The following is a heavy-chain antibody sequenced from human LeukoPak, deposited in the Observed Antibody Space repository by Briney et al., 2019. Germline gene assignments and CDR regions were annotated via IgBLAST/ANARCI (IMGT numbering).Heavy chain of an antibody. J-gene: IGHJ4*02. CDR2: IRFDGTNK. D-gene: IGHD4-23*01. V-gene: IGHV3-30*02. Sequence: GGSLRLSCAASGFTFSSYGMHWVRQAPGKGLEWVAFIRFDGTNKYYADSVKGRFTISRDNSKNTLYVQMNSLTPEDTAVYYCARERQELRWGGILDYWGQGTLVTVSS. CDR1: GFTFSSYG. CDR3: ARERQELRWGGILDY.